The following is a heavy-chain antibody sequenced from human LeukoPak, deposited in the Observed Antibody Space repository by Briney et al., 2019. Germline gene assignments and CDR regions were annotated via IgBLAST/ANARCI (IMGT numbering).Heavy chain of an antibody. CDR2: ISGSGGST. CDR3: AKDPSTYYGGNDWFDP. J-gene: IGHJ5*02. Sequence: GGSLRLSCAASGFTFSSYAMSWVRQAPGKGLEWVSAISGSGGSTYYADSVKGRFTISRDNSKNTLYLQMNSLRAEDTAIYYCAKDPSTYYGGNDWFDPWGQGTLVTVSS. CDR1: GFTFSSYA. V-gene: IGHV3-23*01. D-gene: IGHD4-23*01.